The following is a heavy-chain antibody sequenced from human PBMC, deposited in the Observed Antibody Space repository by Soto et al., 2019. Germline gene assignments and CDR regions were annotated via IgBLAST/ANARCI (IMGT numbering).Heavy chain of an antibody. CDR1: GFTFDDYA. CDR3: GKDMRYSTCYVCDY. CDR2: INWKSVGI. V-gene: IGHV3-9*01. Sequence: VESGGGVVQPGRSLRLSCAASGFTFDDYAMHWVRQAPGKGLEWVAGINWKSVGIGYADYVKGRFTISRDNAKNSLFLQMNSLRAEDTALYYCGKDMRYSTCYVCDYWGQGTQVTVSS. D-gene: IGHD2-15*01. J-gene: IGHJ4*02.